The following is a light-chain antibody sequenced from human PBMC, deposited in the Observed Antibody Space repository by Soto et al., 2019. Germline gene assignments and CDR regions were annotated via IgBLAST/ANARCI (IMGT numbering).Light chain of an antibody. J-gene: IGKJ5*01. CDR2: AAS. CDR3: QQYNNWIT. CDR1: QSISIN. V-gene: IGKV3-15*01. Sequence: QATLSVSPGERSILSFRASQSISINLAWYQQKPGQAPRLLIYAASNRATGVPARFSGSWSGTEFTLTISSLQSEDFAVYYCQQYNNWITFGQGTRLEIK.